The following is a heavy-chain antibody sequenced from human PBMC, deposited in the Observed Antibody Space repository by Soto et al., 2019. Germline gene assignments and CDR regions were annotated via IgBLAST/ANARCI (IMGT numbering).Heavy chain of an antibody. V-gene: IGHV4-34*01. CDR2: INHSGST. CDR3: ARGGYDNLTGYYWDSYFDY. J-gene: IGHJ4*02. Sequence: SETLSLTCAVYGGSFSGYYWSWIRQPPGKGLEWIGEINHSGSTNYNPSLKSRVTISVDTSKNQFSLKLSSVTAADTAVYYCARGGYDNLTGYYWDSYFDYWGQGTLITVSS. D-gene: IGHD3-9*01. CDR1: GGSFSGYY.